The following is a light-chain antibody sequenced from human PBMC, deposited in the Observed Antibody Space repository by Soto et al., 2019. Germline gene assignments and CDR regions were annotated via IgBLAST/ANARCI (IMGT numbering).Light chain of an antibody. CDR3: QQYGSSPPWT. V-gene: IGKV3-20*01. J-gene: IGKJ1*01. Sequence: EIVLTQSPGTLSLSPGERATLSCRASQSVSSSDLAWYQQKPGQPPRLLIYDDSSRATGVPDRFSGTGSGTDFTLTISRLDPEDSAVYYCQQYGSSPPWTFGQGTKVDIK. CDR2: DDS. CDR1: QSVSSSD.